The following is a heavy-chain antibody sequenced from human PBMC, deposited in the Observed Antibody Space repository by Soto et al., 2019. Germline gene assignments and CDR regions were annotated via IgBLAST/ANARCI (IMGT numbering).Heavy chain of an antibody. J-gene: IGHJ6*02. CDR3: ARRREGSSSAYYYGMDV. D-gene: IGHD6-13*01. V-gene: IGHV4-39*01. Sequence: PSETLSLTCTVSGGSISSSSYYWGWIRQPPGKGLEWIGSIYYSGSTYYNPSLKSRVTISVDTSKNQFSLKLSSVTAADTAVYYCARRREGSSSAYYYGMDVWGQGTTVTVSS. CDR1: GGSISSSSYY. CDR2: IYYSGST.